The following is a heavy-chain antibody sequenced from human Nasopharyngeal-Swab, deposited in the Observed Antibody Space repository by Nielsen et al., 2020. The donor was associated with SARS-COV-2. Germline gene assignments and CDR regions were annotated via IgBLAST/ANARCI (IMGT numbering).Heavy chain of an antibody. Sequence: SETLSLTCAVSGGSISNSNWWSWVRQPPGKGLEWIGEIYHSGSTNYNPSLKSRVTISVDKSKNQFSLKLSSVTAADTAVYYCARAYSSSWRSFYYYYMDVWGKGTTVTVSS. D-gene: IGHD6-13*01. CDR3: ARAYSSSWRSFYYYYMDV. J-gene: IGHJ6*03. CDR2: IYHSGST. CDR1: GGSISNSNW. V-gene: IGHV4-4*02.